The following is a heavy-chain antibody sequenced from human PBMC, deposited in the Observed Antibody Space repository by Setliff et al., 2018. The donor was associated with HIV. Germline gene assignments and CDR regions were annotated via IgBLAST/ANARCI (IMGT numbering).Heavy chain of an antibody. Sequence: ASVKVSCKASGYTFTTYYIHWVRQAPGQGLEWMGILNPSEGTTSFAQKFQGRVTMTRDTSTSTVYMDLSSLRADDTAVYYCARPQHIYDDSSDDYWGQGTLVTVSS. CDR1: GYTFTTYY. CDR3: ARPQHIYDDSSDDY. D-gene: IGHD3-22*01. CDR2: LNPSEGTT. J-gene: IGHJ4*02. V-gene: IGHV1-46*03.